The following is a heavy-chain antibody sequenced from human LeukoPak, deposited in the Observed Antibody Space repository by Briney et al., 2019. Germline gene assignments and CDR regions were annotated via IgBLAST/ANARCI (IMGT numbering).Heavy chain of an antibody. CDR3: ATAYSGYDYFDY. V-gene: IGHV3-7*01. Sequence: GGSLRLSCAASGFTFSSYWMSWVRQAPGKGLEWVANIKQDGSENYYVDSVKGRFTISRDNAKNSLYLQMNSLRAEDTAVYYCATAYSGYDYFDYWGQGTLVTASS. CDR2: IKQDGSEN. CDR1: GFTFSSYW. J-gene: IGHJ4*01. D-gene: IGHD5-12*01.